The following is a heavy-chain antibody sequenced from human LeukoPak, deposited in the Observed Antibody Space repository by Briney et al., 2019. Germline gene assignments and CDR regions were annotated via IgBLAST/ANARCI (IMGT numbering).Heavy chain of an antibody. CDR3: ASSYYYGSGSSEPYYFDY. J-gene: IGHJ4*02. Sequence: SETLSLTCAVYGGSFSGYYWSWIRQPPGKGLEWIGEINHSGSTNYNPSLKSRVTISVDRSKNQFSLKLSSVTAADTAVYYCASSYYYGSGSSEPYYFDYWGQGTLVTVSS. CDR2: INHSGST. CDR1: GGSFSGYY. V-gene: IGHV4-34*01. D-gene: IGHD3-10*01.